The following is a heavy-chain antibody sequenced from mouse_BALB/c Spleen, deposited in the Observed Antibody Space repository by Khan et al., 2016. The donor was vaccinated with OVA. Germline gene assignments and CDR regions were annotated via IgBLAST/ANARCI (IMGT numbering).Heavy chain of an antibody. CDR1: GFSLSNYS. D-gene: IGHD2-4*01. CDR3: ARRGYDYGRGALFAY. Sequence: VQLQESGPGLVQPSQSLSITCTVSGFSLSNYSVHWVRQSPGKGLEWLGVIWGAGSTDYNAVFISRLTISKDNSRSQVFFKMNSLQPNDTAIYYCARRGYDYGRGALFAYWGQGTLVTVSA. V-gene: IGHV2-2*02. J-gene: IGHJ3*01. CDR2: IWGAGST.